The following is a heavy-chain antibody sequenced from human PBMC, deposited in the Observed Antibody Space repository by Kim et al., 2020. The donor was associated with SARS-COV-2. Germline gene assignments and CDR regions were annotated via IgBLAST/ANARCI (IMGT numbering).Heavy chain of an antibody. J-gene: IGHJ4*02. V-gene: IGHV4-4*07. D-gene: IGHD1-1*01. CDR3: ARVGRQTGTYYFDY. Sequence: NPPLKSRVTMSVDTSKNQFSLKLSSVTAADTAVYFCARVGRQTGTYYFDYWGRGTLVSVSS.